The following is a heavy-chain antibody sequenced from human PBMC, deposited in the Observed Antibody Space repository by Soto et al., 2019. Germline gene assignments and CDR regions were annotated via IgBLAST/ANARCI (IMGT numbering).Heavy chain of an antibody. V-gene: IGHV4-34*01. D-gene: IGHD1-1*01. CDR2: INHSGST. CDR3: ASGGTSSGPSQLDP. J-gene: IGHJ5*02. Sequence: QVQLLQWGAGLLKPSETLSLTCAVYGGPFSGYYWSWIRQPPGKGLEWIGEINHSGSTNYNPSLTLRVTLSVDPSNNHFPLKLSSVTAADTAVYYCASGGTSSGPSQLDPWGQGTLVTVSS. CDR1: GGPFSGYY.